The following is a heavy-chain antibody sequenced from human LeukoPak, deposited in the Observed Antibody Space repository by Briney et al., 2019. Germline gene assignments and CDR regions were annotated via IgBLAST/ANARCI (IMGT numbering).Heavy chain of an antibody. J-gene: IGHJ4*02. Sequence: GGSLRLSCAASGSTFSTYWMHWVRQASGKGLVWVSRIDTDGTSTTYADSVKGRFTISRDNAKNTLYLQMNSLRAEDTAVYYCATEVTGSYYFDYWGQGTLATVST. CDR1: GSTFSTYW. CDR2: IDTDGTST. D-gene: IGHD3-9*01. V-gene: IGHV3-74*01. CDR3: ATEVTGSYYFDY.